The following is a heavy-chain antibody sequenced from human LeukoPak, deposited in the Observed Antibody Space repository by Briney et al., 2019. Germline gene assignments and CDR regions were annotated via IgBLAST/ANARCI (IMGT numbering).Heavy chain of an antibody. D-gene: IGHD3-10*01. Sequence: GASVKVSCKASGYTFTGYYMHWVRQAPGQGLEWMGWINPNSGGTDYAQKFQGRVTMTRDTSISTAYMELSRLRSDDTAVYYCARAMVRENLFDYWGQGTLVTVSS. CDR3: ARAMVRENLFDY. CDR1: GYTFTGYY. CDR2: INPNSGGT. J-gene: IGHJ4*02. V-gene: IGHV1-2*02.